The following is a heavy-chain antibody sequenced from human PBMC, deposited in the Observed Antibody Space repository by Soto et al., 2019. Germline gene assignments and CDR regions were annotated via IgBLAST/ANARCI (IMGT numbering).Heavy chain of an antibody. CDR1: GFTFRNYG. CDR2: ISYDGDNK. Sequence: VESGGGVVQPGRSLRLSCAASGFTFRNYGMHWVRQAPGKGLEWLAFISYDGDNKYYADSVKGRFTISRDNSKNTVYLQVNSLRAEDTAVYYCAKELTTVTTEDFYWGQGTLVTVSS. V-gene: IGHV3-30*18. D-gene: IGHD4-17*01. CDR3: AKELTTVTTEDFY. J-gene: IGHJ4*02.